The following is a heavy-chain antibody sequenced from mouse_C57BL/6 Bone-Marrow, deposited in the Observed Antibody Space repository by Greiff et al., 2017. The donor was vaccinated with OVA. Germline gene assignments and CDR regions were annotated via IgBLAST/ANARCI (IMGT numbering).Heavy chain of an antibody. Sequence: VQLQQPGAELVKPGASVKLSCKASGYTFTSYWMHWVKQRPGRGLEWIGRIDPGDGDTNYNGKFKGKATLTADKSSSTAYMQLSSLTSEDSAVYFCARFIYYFDYWGQGTTLTVSS. J-gene: IGHJ2*01. V-gene: IGHV1-62-3*01. CDR2: IDPGDGDT. D-gene: IGHD1-1*01. CDR3: ARFIYYFDY. CDR1: GYTFTSYW.